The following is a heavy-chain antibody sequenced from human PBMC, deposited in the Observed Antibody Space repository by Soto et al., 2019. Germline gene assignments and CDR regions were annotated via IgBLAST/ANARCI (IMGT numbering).Heavy chain of an antibody. J-gene: IGHJ4*02. CDR2: IYYSGST. V-gene: IGHV4-59*08. CDR1: GGSISSYY. CDR3: ARHAYDFWSVLLG. D-gene: IGHD3-3*01. Sequence: SETLSLTCTVSGGSISSYYWSWIRQPPGKGLEWIGYIYYSGSTNYNPSLKSRVTISVDTSKNQFSLKLSSVTAADTAGDYGARHAYDFWSVLLGWGQGTLVTVSS.